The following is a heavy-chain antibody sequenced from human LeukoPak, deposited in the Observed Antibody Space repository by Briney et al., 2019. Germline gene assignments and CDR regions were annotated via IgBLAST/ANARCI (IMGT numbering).Heavy chain of an antibody. CDR2: IYYSGST. D-gene: IGHD5-24*01. Sequence: SETLSLTCNVSGGSISSYYWSWIRQPPGKGLEWIWYIYYSGSTNYNPSLKSRVTISVDTSKNQFSLKLSSVTAADTAVYYCARGRQMATIRWPYFDYWGQGTLVTVSS. V-gene: IGHV4-59*01. CDR1: GGSISSYY. CDR3: ARGRQMATIRWPYFDY. J-gene: IGHJ4*02.